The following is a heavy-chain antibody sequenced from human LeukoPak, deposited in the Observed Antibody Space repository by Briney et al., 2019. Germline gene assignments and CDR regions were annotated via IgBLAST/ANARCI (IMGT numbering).Heavy chain of an antibody. CDR2: IYYSGST. CDR1: GGSISSSSYY. Sequence: PSETLSLTCIVSGGSISSSSYYWGWIRQPPGKGLEWIGSIYYSGSTYYNPSLKSRVTISVDTSKNQFSLKLSSVTAADTAVYYCAKIPADWFDPWGQGIRVTVSS. D-gene: IGHD6-19*01. CDR3: AKIPADWFDP. J-gene: IGHJ5*02. V-gene: IGHV4-39*07.